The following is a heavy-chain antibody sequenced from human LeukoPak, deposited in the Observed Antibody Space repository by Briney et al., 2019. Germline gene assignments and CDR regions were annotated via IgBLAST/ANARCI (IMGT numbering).Heavy chain of an antibody. Sequence: PGGSLRLSCAASGFTFSSYAMSWVRQAPGKGLEWIGSIYYSGSTYYNPSLKSRVTISVDTSKNQFSLKLSSVTAADTAVYYCARHGVAAAVYWFDPWGQGTLVTVSS. CDR3: ARHGVAAAVYWFDP. D-gene: IGHD6-13*01. J-gene: IGHJ5*02. V-gene: IGHV4-39*01. CDR1: GFTFSSYA. CDR2: IYYSGST.